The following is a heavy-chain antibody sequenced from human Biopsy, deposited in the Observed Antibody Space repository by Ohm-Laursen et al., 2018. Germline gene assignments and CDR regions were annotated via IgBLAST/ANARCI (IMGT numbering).Heavy chain of an antibody. CDR3: ARGSNEYGGLYFPH. V-gene: IGHV4-59*11. D-gene: IGHD4-23*01. J-gene: IGHJ1*01. CDR2: ISHTGYT. CDR1: GGSFTGHC. Sequence: TLSLTCTVSGGSFTGHCWTWIRQPPGKGLEWIGHISHTGYTSYKPSLKSRVTISLDTSRKHFSLRLTSLAAADTAVYYCARGSNEYGGLYFPHWGQGTLVTVFS.